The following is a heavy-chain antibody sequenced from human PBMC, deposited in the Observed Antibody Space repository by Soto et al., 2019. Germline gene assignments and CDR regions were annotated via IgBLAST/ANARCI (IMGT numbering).Heavy chain of an antibody. CDR1: GFTFSSYA. D-gene: IGHD3-10*01. CDR3: AKGTYYYGSAPYYFDY. J-gene: IGHJ4*02. CDR2: ISDSGGST. V-gene: IGHV3-23*01. Sequence: LRLSCAASGFTFSSYAMSWVRQAPGKGLEWVSGISDSGGSTYYADSVKGRFTISRDNSKNTLYLQMNSLRAEDTAVYYCAKGTYYYGSAPYYFDYWGQGTQVTVSS.